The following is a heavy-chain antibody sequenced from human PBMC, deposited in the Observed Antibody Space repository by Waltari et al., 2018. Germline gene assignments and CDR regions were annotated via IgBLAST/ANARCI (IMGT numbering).Heavy chain of an antibody. Sequence: QLQLQESGPGLVKPSGTLSLTCVLSGASMGRNDWLSWVRQSQKKGLEWIGQVNRSWKTNYNPSFASRVIMSLEMSINPCFLKVRSATAADTAVYYCARDRGRGLYLDSWGQGTLVTVSP. D-gene: IGHD2-15*01. CDR1: GASMGRNDW. CDR2: VNRSWKT. V-gene: IGHV4-4*02. J-gene: IGHJ4*02. CDR3: ARDRGRGLYLDS.